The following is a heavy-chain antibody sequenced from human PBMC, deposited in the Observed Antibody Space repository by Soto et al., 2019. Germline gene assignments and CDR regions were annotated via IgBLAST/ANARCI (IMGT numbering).Heavy chain of an antibody. CDR3: ARKAGAQGPMDY. Sequence: GESRKISCKGSGYSFTTYWIGWVRQMLGKGLEWMGIIYPSDSDTRYSPSFQGQVTISVDKSISSAYLQWSSLKASDTAIYYCARKAGAQGPMDYWGQGTLVTVSS. CDR1: GYSFTTYW. D-gene: IGHD6-13*01. CDR2: IYPSDSDT. V-gene: IGHV5-51*01. J-gene: IGHJ4*02.